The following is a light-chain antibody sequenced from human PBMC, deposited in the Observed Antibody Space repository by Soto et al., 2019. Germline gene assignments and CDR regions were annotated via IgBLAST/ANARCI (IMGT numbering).Light chain of an antibody. Sequence: QYALTQPASVSGSPGQSITISCTGTSSDVGSYNLVSWYQQHPGKAPKLMIYEGSKRPSGVSNRFSGSKSGNTASLTISGLQADDEADYYCCSYAGSLVVFGGGTKLTVL. CDR2: EGS. CDR1: SSDVGSYNL. V-gene: IGLV2-23*01. CDR3: CSYAGSLVV. J-gene: IGLJ2*01.